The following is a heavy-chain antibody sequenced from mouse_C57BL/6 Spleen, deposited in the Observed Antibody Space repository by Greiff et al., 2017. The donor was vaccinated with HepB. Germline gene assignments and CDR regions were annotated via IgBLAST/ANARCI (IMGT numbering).Heavy chain of an antibody. Sequence: EVKLVESGGGLVQPGGSMKLSCVASGFTFSNYWMNWVRQSPEKGLEWVAQIRLKSDNYATHYAESVKGRFTISRDDSKSSVYLQMNNLRAEDTGIYYCTSYGNFPFAYWGQGTLVTVSA. CDR2: IRLKSDNYAT. V-gene: IGHV6-3*01. J-gene: IGHJ3*01. CDR1: GFTFSNYW. D-gene: IGHD2-1*01. CDR3: TSYGNFPFAY.